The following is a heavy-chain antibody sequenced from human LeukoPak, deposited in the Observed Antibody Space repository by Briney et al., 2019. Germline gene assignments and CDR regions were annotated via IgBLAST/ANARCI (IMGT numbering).Heavy chain of an antibody. V-gene: IGHV3-20*04. CDR1: GFTFGDYG. J-gene: IGHJ4*02. CDR3: ARAFKYSMSGYYFDY. D-gene: IGHD2-21*01. CDR2: INWNGGST. Sequence: PGGSLRLSCAASGFTFGDYGMSWVRQAPGKGLEWVSGINWNGGSTGYADSVKGRFTISRDNAKNSLYLQMNSLRAEDTALYYCARAFKYSMSGYYFDYWGQGTLVTVSS.